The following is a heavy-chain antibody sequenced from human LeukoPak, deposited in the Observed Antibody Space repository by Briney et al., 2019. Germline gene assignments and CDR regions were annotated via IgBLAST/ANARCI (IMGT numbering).Heavy chain of an antibody. CDR2: ISYDGSNK. CDR3: AKVGLGGPGDSSGYYFFDY. Sequence: PGGSLRLSCAASGFTFSSYGMHWVRQAPGKGLEWVAVISYDGSNKYYADSVKGRFTISRDNSKNTLYLQMNSLRAEDTAVYYCAKVGLGGPGDSSGYYFFDYWGQGTLVTVSS. D-gene: IGHD3-22*01. V-gene: IGHV3-30*18. CDR1: GFTFSSYG. J-gene: IGHJ4*02.